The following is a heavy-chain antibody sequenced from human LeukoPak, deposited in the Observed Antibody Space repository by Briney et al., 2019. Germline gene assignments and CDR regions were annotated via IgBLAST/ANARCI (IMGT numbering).Heavy chain of an antibody. CDR3: ARAFPERDLGV. CDR1: GGSISSYY. Sequence: SETLSLTCTVSGGSISSYYWSWIRHPPGKGLEWIGYIYYSGSTNYNPSLTSRVTISVDTSKNQFSLKLSSVTAADTAVYYCARAFPERDLGVWGQGTLVTVSS. J-gene: IGHJ4*02. V-gene: IGHV4-59*01. CDR2: IYYSGST. D-gene: IGHD3-16*01.